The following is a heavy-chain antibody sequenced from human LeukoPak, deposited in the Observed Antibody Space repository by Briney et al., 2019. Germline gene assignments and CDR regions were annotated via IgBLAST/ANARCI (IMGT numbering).Heavy chain of an antibody. CDR1: GVSFSGYY. D-gene: IGHD3-3*01. J-gene: IGHJ6*02. V-gene: IGHV4-34*01. CDR2: INHSGST. Sequence: NPSETLSLTCADYGVSFSGYYWSWIRQPPGKGLEWIGEINHSGSTNYNPSLKSRVTISVDTSKNQFSLKLSSVTAADTAVYYCARLLRFFGTGYYYGMDVWGQGTTVTVSS. CDR3: ARLLRFFGTGYYYGMDV.